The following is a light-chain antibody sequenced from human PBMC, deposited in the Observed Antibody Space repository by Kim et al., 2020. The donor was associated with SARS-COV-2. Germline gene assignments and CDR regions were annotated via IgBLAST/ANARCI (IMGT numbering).Light chain of an antibody. J-gene: IGKJ1*01. CDR2: DAS. CDR1: QSMSSW. CDR3: QQYNSYPWT. V-gene: IGKV1-5*01. Sequence: ASVGDRVTITCLASQSMSSWLAWYQQKPGKAPKLLIYDASSLESGVPLRFSGSGSGTEFTLTISSLQPDDFVTYYCQQYNSYPWTFGQGTKVDIK.